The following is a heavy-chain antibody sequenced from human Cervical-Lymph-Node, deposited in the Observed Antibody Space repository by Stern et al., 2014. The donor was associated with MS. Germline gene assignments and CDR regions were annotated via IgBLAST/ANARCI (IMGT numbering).Heavy chain of an antibody. CDR1: GFTFSSYA. V-gene: IGHV3-64*01. Sequence: MQLVQSGGGLVQPGGSLRLSCAASGFTFSSYAMYWVRQAPGKGLEHVLSLSSNGGSTYYANSVKGRFTISRDNSKNTLSLQMGSLRAEDMAVYFCARGTSMVSFYYGMDVWGQGTTVTVSS. CDR2: LSSNGGST. D-gene: IGHD1/OR15-1a*01. J-gene: IGHJ6*02. CDR3: ARGTSMVSFYYGMDV.